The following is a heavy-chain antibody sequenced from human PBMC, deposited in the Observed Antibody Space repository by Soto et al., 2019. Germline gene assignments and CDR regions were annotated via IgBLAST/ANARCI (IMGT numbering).Heavy chain of an antibody. D-gene: IGHD3-10*01. CDR1: GYTLTELS. Sequence: ASVKVSCKVSGYTLTELSMHWVRQAPGKGLEWMGGFDPEDGETIYAQKFQGRVTMTEDTSTDAAYMELSSLRSEDTAVYYCATYAYYYGSGWRLGRTWGAFDIWGQGTMVTVSS. CDR2: FDPEDGET. CDR3: ATYAYYYGSGWRLGRTWGAFDI. V-gene: IGHV1-24*01. J-gene: IGHJ3*02.